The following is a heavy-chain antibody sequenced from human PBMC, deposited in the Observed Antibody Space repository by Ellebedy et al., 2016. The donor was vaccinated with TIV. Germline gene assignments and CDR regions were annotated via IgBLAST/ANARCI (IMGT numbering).Heavy chain of an antibody. Sequence: MPSETLSLTCPLSGGSISSYYWSWIRQPPGKGLEWIGYIYYSGSTNYNPSLKSRVTISVDTSKNQFSLKLSSVTAADTAVYYCARAARGKGFDYWGQGTLVTVSS. D-gene: IGHD4-23*01. V-gene: IGHV4-59*01. CDR1: GGSISSYY. J-gene: IGHJ4*02. CDR2: IYYSGST. CDR3: ARAARGKGFDY.